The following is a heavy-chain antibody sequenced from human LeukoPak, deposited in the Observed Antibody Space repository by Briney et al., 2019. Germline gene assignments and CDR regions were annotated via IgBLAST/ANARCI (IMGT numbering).Heavy chain of an antibody. D-gene: IGHD3-10*01. Sequence: PGGSLRLSCAASGFTFSSYAMSWVRQAPGKGLEWVSAISGSGGSTYYADSVKGRFTTSRDNSKNTLYLQMNSLRAEDTAVYYCAKVYYGSGSYYKPRITYWGQGTLVTVSS. CDR3: AKVYYGSGSYYKPRITY. J-gene: IGHJ4*02. V-gene: IGHV3-23*01. CDR2: ISGSGGST. CDR1: GFTFSSYA.